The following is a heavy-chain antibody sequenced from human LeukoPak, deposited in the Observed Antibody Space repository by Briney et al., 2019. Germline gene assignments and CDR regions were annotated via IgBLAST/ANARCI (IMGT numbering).Heavy chain of an antibody. D-gene: IGHD1-26*01. J-gene: IGHJ4*02. CDR3: ARSDRVGANEY. CDR1: GGTFSSYA. CDR2: INPSGGST. Sequence: ASVKVSCKASGGTFSSYAISWVRQAPGQGLEWMGIINPSGGSTSYAQKFQGRVTMTRDMSTSTVYMELSSLRSEDTAVYYCARSDRVGANEYWGQGTLVTVSS. V-gene: IGHV1-46*01.